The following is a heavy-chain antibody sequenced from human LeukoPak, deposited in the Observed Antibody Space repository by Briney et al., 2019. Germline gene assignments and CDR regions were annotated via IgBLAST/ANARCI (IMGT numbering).Heavy chain of an antibody. Sequence: GGSLRLSCAASGFTFGNYAMSWVRQAPGKGPEWVSAINTNSGSIYYTDSVKGRFTTSRDNSKNTLYLQMNSLRAEDTAVYYCANVGDIAATLDYWGQGTLVTVSS. J-gene: IGHJ4*02. CDR3: ANVGDIAATLDY. D-gene: IGHD6-6*01. CDR1: GFTFGNYA. CDR2: INTNSGSI. V-gene: IGHV3-23*01.